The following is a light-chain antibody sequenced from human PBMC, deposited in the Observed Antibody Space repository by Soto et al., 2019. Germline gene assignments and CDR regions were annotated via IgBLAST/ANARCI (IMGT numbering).Light chain of an antibody. CDR1: QSVSSY. J-gene: IGKJ3*01. Sequence: EIVLTQFPANLSLSPGKRATLSCRASQSVSSYLAWYQQKPGQAPRLLIYDASNRATGIPARFSGSGSGTDFTLTIISLEFEDFGVCYRQQRRNWPLPFGSGIEVD. CDR2: DAS. V-gene: IGKV3-11*01. CDR3: QQRRNWPLP.